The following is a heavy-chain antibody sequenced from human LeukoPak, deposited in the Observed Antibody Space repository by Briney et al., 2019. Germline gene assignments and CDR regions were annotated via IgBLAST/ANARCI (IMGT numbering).Heavy chain of an antibody. CDR2: IYYSGST. V-gene: IGHV4-59*01. CDR1: GGSISSYY. CDR3: ARDSTQSYYDFWSGYYSRPDAFDI. D-gene: IGHD3-3*01. J-gene: IGHJ3*02. Sequence: SETLSLTCTVSGGSISSYYWSWIRQPPGKGLEWIGYIYYSGSTNYNPSLRSRVTISVDTSKNQFSLKLSSVTAADTAVYYCARDSTQSYYDFWSGYYSRPDAFDIWGQGTMVTVSS.